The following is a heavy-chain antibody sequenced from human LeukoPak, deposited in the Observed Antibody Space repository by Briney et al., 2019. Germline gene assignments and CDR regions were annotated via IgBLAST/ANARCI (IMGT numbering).Heavy chain of an antibody. Sequence: GASVKVSCKASGYTFTGYYMHWVRQAPGQGLEWMGWIKPNSGGTNYAQKFQGRVTMTRDTSISTAYMELSRLRSDDTAVYYCARDLGYSSGWRTNYWGQGTLVTVSS. J-gene: IGHJ4*02. V-gene: IGHV1-2*02. D-gene: IGHD6-19*01. CDR2: IKPNSGGT. CDR3: ARDLGYSSGWRTNY. CDR1: GYTFTGYY.